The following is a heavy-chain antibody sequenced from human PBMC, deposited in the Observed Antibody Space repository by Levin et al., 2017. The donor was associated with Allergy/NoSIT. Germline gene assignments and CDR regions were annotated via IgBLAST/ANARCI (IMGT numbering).Heavy chain of an antibody. V-gene: IGHV6-1*01. CDR1: GDSVSSNSAA. Sequence: KASETLSLTCAISGDSVSSNSAAWNWIRQSPSRGLEWLGRTYYRSKWYNDYAVSVKSRITINPDTSKNQFSLQLNSVTPEDTAVYYCARGGYCSGGSCYYFDYWGQGTLVTVSS. CDR2: TYYRSKWYN. D-gene: IGHD2-15*01. J-gene: IGHJ4*02. CDR3: ARGGYCSGGSCYYFDY.